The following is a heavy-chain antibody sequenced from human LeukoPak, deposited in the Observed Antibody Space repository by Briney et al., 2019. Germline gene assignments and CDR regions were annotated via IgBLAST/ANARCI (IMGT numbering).Heavy chain of an antibody. J-gene: IGHJ6*03. V-gene: IGHV3-23*01. CDR2: ISGSGGST. D-gene: IGHD3-3*01. CDR1: GFTFGSYA. Sequence: GGSLRLSGTASGFTFGSYAMSWVRKAPGKGLEWVSAISGSGGSTYYADSVKGRFTISRDNSKNTLYLQMNSLRAEDTAVYYCAKALWSGYYTNYYYMDVWGKGTTVTVSS. CDR3: AKALWSGYYTNYYYMDV.